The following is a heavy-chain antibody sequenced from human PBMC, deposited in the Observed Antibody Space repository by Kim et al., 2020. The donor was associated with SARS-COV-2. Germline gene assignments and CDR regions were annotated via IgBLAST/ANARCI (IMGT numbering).Heavy chain of an antibody. V-gene: IGHV1-2*02. J-gene: IGHJ5*02. Sequence: ASVKVSCKASGYTFTGNYINWVRQAPGQGLEWMGWINPNSGGTNYAQKVQGRVTMTRDTSISTAYMELSRLRSDDTAVYYCARDLEDYSDYISYWGSNWFDPCGQGTLVTVSS. CDR3: ARDLEDYSDYISYWGSNWFDP. D-gene: IGHD4-17*01. CDR2: INPNSGGT. CDR1: GYTFTGNY.